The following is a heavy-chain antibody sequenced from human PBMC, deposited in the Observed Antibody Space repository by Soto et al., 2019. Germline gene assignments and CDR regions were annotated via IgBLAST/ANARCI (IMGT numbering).Heavy chain of an antibody. J-gene: IGHJ5*02. Sequence: PGGSLRLSCAASGFTFDDYAMHWVRQAPGKGLEWVSGISWNSGSIGYADSVKGRFTISRDNAKNSLYLQMNSLRAEDTALYYCAKLFGSSWYDGWFDPWGQGTLVTVSS. CDR3: AKLFGSSWYDGWFDP. V-gene: IGHV3-9*01. CDR1: GFTFDDYA. CDR2: ISWNSGSI. D-gene: IGHD6-13*01.